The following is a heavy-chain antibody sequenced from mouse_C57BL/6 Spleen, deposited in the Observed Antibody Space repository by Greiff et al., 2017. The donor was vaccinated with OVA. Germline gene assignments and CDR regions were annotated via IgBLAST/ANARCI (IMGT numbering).Heavy chain of an antibody. CDR2: ISYDGSN. CDR3: ARDGGYFDV. Sequence: EVQLVESGPGLVKPSQSLSLTCSVTGYSITSGYYWNWIRQFPANKLEWMGYISYDGSNNYNPSLKNRISITRDTSKNQFFLKLNSVTTEDTATYYCARDGGYFDVWGTGTTVTVSS. V-gene: IGHV3-6*01. J-gene: IGHJ1*03. CDR1: GYSITSGYY.